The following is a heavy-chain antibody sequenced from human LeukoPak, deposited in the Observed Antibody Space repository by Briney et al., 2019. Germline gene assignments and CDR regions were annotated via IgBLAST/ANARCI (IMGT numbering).Heavy chain of an antibody. CDR3: ARGTYSSWGYFDY. CDR1: GFTFSTYS. D-gene: IGHD6-6*01. J-gene: IGHJ4*02. Sequence: GGSLRLSCAASGFTFSTYSMNWVRQAPGKGLEWVSSISTSSSYIYYADSVKGRFTISRDNAKNPLYLQMNSLRAEDTAVYYCARGTYSSWGYFDYWGQGTLVTVSS. CDR2: ISTSSSYI. V-gene: IGHV3-21*01.